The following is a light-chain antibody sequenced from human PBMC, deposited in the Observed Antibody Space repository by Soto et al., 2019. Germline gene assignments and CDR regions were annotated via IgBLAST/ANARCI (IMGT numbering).Light chain of an antibody. CDR1: QSGNRY. CDR2: DAS. Sequence: ELVLPQSPATLSMSPGDRATLSCRARQSGNRYLAWYQQKPGQAPRLLIYDASNRATGIPARFSGSGSGTDFSLTISSLESEDFAVYYCQQRSDWPWTFGQGTKVEIK. J-gene: IGKJ1*01. CDR3: QQRSDWPWT. V-gene: IGKV3-11*01.